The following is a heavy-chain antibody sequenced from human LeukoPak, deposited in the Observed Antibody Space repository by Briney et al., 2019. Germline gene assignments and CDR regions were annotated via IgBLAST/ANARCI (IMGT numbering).Heavy chain of an antibody. Sequence: HPGGSLRLSCAASGFTFSSYAMSWVRQAPGKGLERVSAISGSGGSTYYADSVKGRFTISRDNSKNTLYLQMNSLRAVDTAVYYCAKSYRGAVRGGSYYYYYMDVWGKGTTVTVSS. V-gene: IGHV3-23*01. CDR1: GFTFSSYA. D-gene: IGHD3-10*01. CDR3: AKSYRGAVRGGSYYYYYMDV. J-gene: IGHJ6*03. CDR2: ISGSGGST.